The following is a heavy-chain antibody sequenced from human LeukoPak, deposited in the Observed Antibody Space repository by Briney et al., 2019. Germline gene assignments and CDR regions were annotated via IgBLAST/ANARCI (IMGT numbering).Heavy chain of an antibody. J-gene: IGHJ4*02. CDR2: IYNVGST. V-gene: IGHV3-66*01. D-gene: IGHD6-19*01. Sequence: GGSLRLSCAASGLTVSSNYMSWVRQAPGKGLEWVSVIYNVGSTYYADSVKGRFTISRDNSKLYLQMNSPRAEDTAVYYCARAQYSSGWYYFDQWGQGTLVTVSS. CDR3: ARAQYSSGWYYFDQ. CDR1: GLTVSSNY.